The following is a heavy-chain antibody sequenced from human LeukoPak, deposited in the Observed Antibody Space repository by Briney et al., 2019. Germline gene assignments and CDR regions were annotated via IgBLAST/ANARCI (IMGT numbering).Heavy chain of an antibody. CDR1: GFTFSSYA. V-gene: IGHV3-30*04. D-gene: IGHD3-3*01. Sequence: GGSLRFSCAASGFTFSSYAMHWVRQAPGKGLEWVAVISYDGSNKYYADSVKGRFTISRDNSKNTLYLQMNSLRAEDTAVYYCARGPGITIFGLTYYFDYWGQGTLVTVSS. CDR3: ARGPGITIFGLTYYFDY. CDR2: ISYDGSNK. J-gene: IGHJ4*02.